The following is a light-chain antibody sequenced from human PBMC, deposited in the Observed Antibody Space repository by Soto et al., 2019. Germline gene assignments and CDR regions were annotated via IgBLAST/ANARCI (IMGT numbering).Light chain of an antibody. CDR3: CSYAGSYTHYV. CDR2: DVS. CDR1: SSDVGGYNY. V-gene: IGLV2-11*01. Sequence: QSALTQPRSVSGSPGQSITISCTGTSSDVGGYNYVSWYRQHPGKAPKLMIYDVSKRPSGVHDRFSGSKSGNTASLTSSGLQAEDEADYYCCSYAGSYTHYVFGAGTKLTVL. J-gene: IGLJ1*01.